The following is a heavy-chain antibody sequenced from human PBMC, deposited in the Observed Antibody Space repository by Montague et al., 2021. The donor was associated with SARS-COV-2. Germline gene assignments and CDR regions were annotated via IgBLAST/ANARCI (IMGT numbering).Heavy chain of an antibody. CDR1: GFSLSTRGVG. CDR2: IYWDDDE. Sequence: PALVKPTQTLTLTCTFSGFSLSTRGVGVGWIRQPPGKALEWLALIYWDDDERYSPSLESRLTISKDNSKNQVVLTMTNMDPVDTATYYCAHHTPKTSLTVPSFDYWGQGTLVTVSS. J-gene: IGHJ4*02. CDR3: AHHTPKTSLTVPSFDY. D-gene: IGHD4-17*01. V-gene: IGHV2-5*02.